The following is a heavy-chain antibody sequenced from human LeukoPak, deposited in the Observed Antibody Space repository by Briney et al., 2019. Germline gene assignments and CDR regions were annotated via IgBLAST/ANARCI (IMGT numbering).Heavy chain of an antibody. D-gene: IGHD1-26*01. CDR2: IYYSGST. CDR3: ARDGGATFDY. CDR1: GGSISSYY. Sequence: SETLYLTCTVSGGSISSYYWSWIRQPPGKGLEWIGYIYYSGSTNYNPSLKSRVTISVDTSKNQFSLKLRSVTAADTAVYYCARDGGATFDYWGQGTLVTVSS. V-gene: IGHV4-59*01. J-gene: IGHJ4*02.